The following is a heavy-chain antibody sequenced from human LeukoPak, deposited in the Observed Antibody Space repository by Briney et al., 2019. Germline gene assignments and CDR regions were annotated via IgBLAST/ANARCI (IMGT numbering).Heavy chain of an antibody. Sequence: PGGSLRLSCAASGFTFSSYAMHWVRQAPGKGLEWVAVISYDGSNKYYADSVKGRFTISRDNSKNTQYLQMNSLRAEDTAVYYCARGPDIVVVVAAFDYWGQGTLVTVSS. CDR2: ISYDGSNK. J-gene: IGHJ4*02. CDR1: GFTFSSYA. D-gene: IGHD2-15*01. V-gene: IGHV3-30-3*01. CDR3: ARGPDIVVVVAAFDY.